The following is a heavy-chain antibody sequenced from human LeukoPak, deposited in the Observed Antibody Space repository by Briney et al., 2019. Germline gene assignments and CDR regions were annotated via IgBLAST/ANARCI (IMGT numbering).Heavy chain of an antibody. Sequence: GASVKVSCKASGYTFTDYYMHWVRQAPGQGLEWMGWINPNNGGTNYAQKFQGRVTMTRDTSISTAYMELSRLKFDDTAVYYCARVSTSGYRDWLDPWGQGTLVTVSS. J-gene: IGHJ5*02. CDR3: ARVSTSGYRDWLDP. CDR1: GYTFTDYY. CDR2: INPNNGGT. D-gene: IGHD3-9*01. V-gene: IGHV1-2*02.